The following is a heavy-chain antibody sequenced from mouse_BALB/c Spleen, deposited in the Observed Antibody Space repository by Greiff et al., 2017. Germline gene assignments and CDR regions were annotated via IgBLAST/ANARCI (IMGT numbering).Heavy chain of an antibody. CDR3: ARWENYRYDEGGPWFAY. CDR1: GYTFTDYA. Sequence: QVQLQQSGAELVRPGVSVKISCKGSGYTFTDYAMHWVKQSHAKSLEWIGVISTYYGDASYNQKFKGKATMTVDKSSSTAYMELARLTSEDSAIYYCARWENYRYDEGGPWFAYWGQGTLVTVSA. V-gene: IGHV1S137*01. J-gene: IGHJ3*01. D-gene: IGHD2-14*01. CDR2: ISTYYGDA.